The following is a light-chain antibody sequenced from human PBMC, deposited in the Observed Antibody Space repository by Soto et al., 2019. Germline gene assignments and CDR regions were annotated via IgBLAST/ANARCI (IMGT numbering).Light chain of an antibody. Sequence: QSALTQPPSASGSPGQSVTISCTGTSSDVGGYNYVSWYQHHPGKAPKLIIFEVSQRPSGVPDRFSGSKSGNTASLTISGLQAEDEAYYYCSSYTTSTSFILFGGGTKLTVL. CDR3: SSYTTSTSFIL. CDR1: SSDVGGYNY. V-gene: IGLV2-8*01. J-gene: IGLJ2*01. CDR2: EVS.